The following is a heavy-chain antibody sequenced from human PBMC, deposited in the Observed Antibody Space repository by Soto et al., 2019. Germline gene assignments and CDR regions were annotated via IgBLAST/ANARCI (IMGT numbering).Heavy chain of an antibody. CDR2: IWYDGSNK. D-gene: IGHD4-17*01. CDR3: ASINYDYGDLTDY. Sequence: PGGSLRLSCAASGFTFSSYGMHWVRQAPGKGLEWVAVIWYDGSNKYYADSVKGRFTISRDNSKNTLYLQMNSLRAEDTAVYYCASINYDYGDLTDYWGQGTLVTVSS. CDR1: GFTFSSYG. V-gene: IGHV3-33*01. J-gene: IGHJ4*02.